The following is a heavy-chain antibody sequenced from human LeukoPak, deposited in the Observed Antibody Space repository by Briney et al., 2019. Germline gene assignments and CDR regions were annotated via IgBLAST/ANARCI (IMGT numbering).Heavy chain of an antibody. D-gene: IGHD5-18*01. V-gene: IGHV3-48*03. J-gene: IGHJ4*02. CDR3: ARVHYNTAMVDIDY. CDR2: ISSSASTI. Sequence: GESLRLSCAASGFTFSSYEMHWVRQAPGKGLEWISYISSSASTIYYADSVKGRFTISRDNGKNSLYLQMNSLRAEDTAVYYCARVHYNTAMVDIDYWGQGTLVTVSS. CDR1: GFTFSSYE.